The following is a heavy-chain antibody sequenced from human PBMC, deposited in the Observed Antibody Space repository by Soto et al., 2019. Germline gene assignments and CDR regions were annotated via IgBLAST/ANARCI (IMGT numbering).Heavy chain of an antibody. CDR3: AAYCYTMTCTHFHGYS. J-gene: IGHJ5*02. D-gene: IGHD3-16*02. Sequence: GSLRLSCAASGFTFSSYAMSWVRQAPGKGLEWVSAISGSGGSTYYVDSVKGRFTISRDNAKNALYLQMNSLRVEDTAVYYCAAYCYTMTCTHFHGYSWGQGTQVTVSS. CDR2: ISGSGGST. CDR1: GFTFSSYA. V-gene: IGHV3-23*01.